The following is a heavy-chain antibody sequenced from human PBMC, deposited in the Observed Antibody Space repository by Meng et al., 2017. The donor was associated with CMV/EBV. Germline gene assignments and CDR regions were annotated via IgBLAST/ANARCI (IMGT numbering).Heavy chain of an antibody. CDR2: INWNGGST. D-gene: IGHD3-3*01. V-gene: IGHV3-20*04. CDR1: GFTFDDYG. J-gene: IGHJ4*02. CDR3: ARVGILEWFNRG. Sequence: GESLKISCAASGFTFDDYGMSWVRQAPGKGLEWVSGINWNGGSTGYADSVKGRFTISRDNAKNSLYLQMNSLRAEDTALYYCARVGILEWFNRGWGQGTLVTVSS.